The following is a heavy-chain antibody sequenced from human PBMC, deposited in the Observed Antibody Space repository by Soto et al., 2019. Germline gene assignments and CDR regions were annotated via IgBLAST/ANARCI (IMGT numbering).Heavy chain of an antibody. CDR1: GFTFSSYG. J-gene: IGHJ6*02. D-gene: IGHD2-2*01. V-gene: IGHV3-30*18. CDR2: ISYDGSNK. CDR3: AKDRRYCSSTSCYYPYGMDV. Sequence: PVGSLRLSCAASGFTFSSYGMHWVRQAPGKGLEWVAVISYDGSNKYYADSVKGRFTISRDNSKNTLYLQMNSLRAEDTAVYYCAKDRRYCSSTSCYYPYGMDVWGQGTTVTVSS.